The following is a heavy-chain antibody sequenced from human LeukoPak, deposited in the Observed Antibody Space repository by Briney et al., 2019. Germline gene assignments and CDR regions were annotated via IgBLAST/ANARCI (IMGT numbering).Heavy chain of an antibody. J-gene: IGHJ4*02. CDR3: TRRAGGNLYDLDN. V-gene: IGHV3-23*01. Sequence: GGSLRLSCVASGLTLSIYVMSWVRQAPGKGLEWVSGVSGGGFDTYYTDSVKGRFTISRDNSKNMVYLQMNSLRAEDTAVYYCTRRAGGNLYDLDNWGQGTLVTVSS. CDR2: VSGGGFDT. CDR1: GLTLSIYV. D-gene: IGHD2-8*02.